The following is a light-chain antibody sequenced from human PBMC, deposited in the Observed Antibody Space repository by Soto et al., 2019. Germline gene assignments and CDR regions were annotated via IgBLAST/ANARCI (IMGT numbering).Light chain of an antibody. Sequence: DIQMTQSPSTLSASVGDRVTITCRASQSISSWLAWYQQKPGQAPKLLIYKASTLQSGVPSRFSGSGSGTEFTLAISSLQPDDSATYYCQQYNDNWTFGQGTKG. CDR3: QQYNDNWT. CDR2: KAS. V-gene: IGKV1-5*03. CDR1: QSISSW. J-gene: IGKJ1*01.